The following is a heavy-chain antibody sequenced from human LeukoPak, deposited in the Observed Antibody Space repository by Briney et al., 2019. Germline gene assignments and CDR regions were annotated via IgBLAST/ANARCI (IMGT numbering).Heavy chain of an antibody. Sequence: GGSLRLSCSGSGFSLSRYWLAWGCQAPGKGLEWVASINQDVSRVHYVDSVKGRFTISRDNAKSSLFLQMTSLGVEDTAVYYCARLNAAVTKFDYWSQGTLVTVSS. CDR2: INQDVSRV. CDR1: GFSLSRYW. V-gene: IGHV3-7*01. J-gene: IGHJ4*02. CDR3: ARLNAAVTKFDY. D-gene: IGHD2-2*01.